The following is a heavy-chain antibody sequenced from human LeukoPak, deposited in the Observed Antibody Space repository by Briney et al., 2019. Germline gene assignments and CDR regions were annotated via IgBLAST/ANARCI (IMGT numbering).Heavy chain of an antibody. V-gene: IGHV4-39*07. D-gene: IGHD3-22*01. J-gene: IGHJ3*02. CDR1: GGSISSSSYY. CDR2: SSSSGST. Sequence: SETLSLTCTVSGGSISSSSYYWGWIRQPPGKGLEWIGRSSSSGSTNYNPSLKSRVTISVDTSKNQFSLKLSSVTAADTAVYFCARGPYSYDSSGAFDIWGQGTMVTVSS. CDR3: ARGPYSYDSSGAFDI.